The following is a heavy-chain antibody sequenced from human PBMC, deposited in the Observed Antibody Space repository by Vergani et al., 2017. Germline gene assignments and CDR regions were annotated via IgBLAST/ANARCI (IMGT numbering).Heavy chain of an antibody. CDR2: ISSSSSYI. J-gene: IGHJ6*02. CDR1: GFTFSSYS. CDR3: AREGIVVVVAATPIGCMDV. D-gene: IGHD2-15*01. V-gene: IGHV3-21*01. Sequence: EVQLVESGGGLVKPGGSLRLSCAASGFTFSSYSMNWVRQAPGKGLEWVSSISSSSSYISYADSVKGRFTISRDNAKNSLYLQMNSRRAEDTAVYYCAREGIVVVVAATPIGCMDVWGQGTTVTVSS.